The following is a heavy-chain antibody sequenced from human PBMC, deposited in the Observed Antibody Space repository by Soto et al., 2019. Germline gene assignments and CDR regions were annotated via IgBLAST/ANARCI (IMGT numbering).Heavy chain of an antibody. CDR2: ISYSGII. CDR1: GGSLSPYF. Sequence: PSETLSLTCTVSGGSLSPYFWNWIRQPPGEGLEWVGYISYSGIISYNPSLRSRITLSVETSRNQFSLKLSSVTAADTAVYYCARVYSGSYSDSWGQGTLVTVSS. V-gene: IGHV4-59*01. J-gene: IGHJ4*02. CDR3: ARVYSGSYSDS. D-gene: IGHD1-26*01.